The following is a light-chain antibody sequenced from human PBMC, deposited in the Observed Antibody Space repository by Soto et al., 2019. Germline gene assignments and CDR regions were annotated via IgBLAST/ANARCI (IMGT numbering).Light chain of an antibody. CDR1: SSNIGRNF. Sequence: QSVLTQPPSVSGNPGQRVTLSCSGSSSNIGRNFVYWYQQFPGPAPKLLIYSDNQRPSGVPDRFSASKSGTSASLAISGLRSEDEDDYYCAAWDETVTDKGWVFGGGTKLTVL. J-gene: IGLJ3*02. CDR2: SDN. V-gene: IGLV1-47*02. CDR3: AAWDETVTDKGWV.